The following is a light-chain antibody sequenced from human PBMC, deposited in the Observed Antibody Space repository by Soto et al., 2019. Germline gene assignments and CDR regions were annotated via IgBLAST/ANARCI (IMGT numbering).Light chain of an antibody. CDR1: QSVSSN. Sequence: EIVMTQSPATLSVSHGERATLSCRASQSVSSNLAWYQQKPGQAPRLLIYGASSRATGIPDRFSGSGSGTDFTLTISRLEPEDFAVYYCQQYGSSPRTFGQGTKVDIK. CDR3: QQYGSSPRT. J-gene: IGKJ1*01. CDR2: GAS. V-gene: IGKV3-20*01.